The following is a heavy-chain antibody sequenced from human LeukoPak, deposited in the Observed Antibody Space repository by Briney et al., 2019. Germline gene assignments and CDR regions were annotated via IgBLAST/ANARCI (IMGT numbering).Heavy chain of an antibody. J-gene: IGHJ3*02. CDR3: ARVTMALSYAFDI. Sequence: SETLSLTCAVYGGSFSGYYWSWIRQPPGKGLEWIGEINHSGSTNYNPSLKSRVTISVDTSKNQFSLKLSSVTAADTAVYYCARVTMALSYAFDIWGQGTMVTVSS. CDR2: INHSGST. V-gene: IGHV4-34*01. CDR1: GGSFSGYY. D-gene: IGHD5-24*01.